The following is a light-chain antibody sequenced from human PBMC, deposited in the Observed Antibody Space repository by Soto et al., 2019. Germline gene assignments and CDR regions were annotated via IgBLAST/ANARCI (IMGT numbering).Light chain of an antibody. CDR3: QKYNNAPWT. Sequence: DIQITQSPSSLSASVGDRVTITCRASQGISNYLAWYQQKPGKVPKLLIYAASTLQSGVPSRFSGSGSGTDFTITISSLQPEDVVTYYCQKYNNAPWTFGQGTKVEIK. CDR2: AAS. J-gene: IGKJ1*01. CDR1: QGISNY. V-gene: IGKV1-27*01.